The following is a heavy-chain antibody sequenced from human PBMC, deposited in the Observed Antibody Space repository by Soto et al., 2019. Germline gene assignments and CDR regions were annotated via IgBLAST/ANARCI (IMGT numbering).Heavy chain of an antibody. CDR1: GYSFTTYW. V-gene: IGHV5-10-1*01. J-gene: IGHJ6*02. Sequence: GESLKISCQGSGYSFTTYWISWVRQMPEKGLEWMGKIDPGDSSTNYSPSFRGHITISVDRSINTAHLQFSSLKAADTAVYYCSRLEKWYYNYYGLDVWGQGTMVTVSS. D-gene: IGHD1-26*01. CDR2: IDPGDSST. CDR3: SRLEKWYYNYYGLDV.